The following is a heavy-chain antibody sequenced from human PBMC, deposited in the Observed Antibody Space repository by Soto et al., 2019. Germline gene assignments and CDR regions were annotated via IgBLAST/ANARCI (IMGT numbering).Heavy chain of an antibody. Sequence: QVQLQESGPGLVKPSQTLSLTCTVSGGSISSGDYYWSWIRQPPGKGLEWIGYISYSGDTYYNPYIESRVTISVDTSKNQISLALTSVTAADTPVYYCARASTMTTGAKFDYWRQGNLVTVSS. CDR2: ISYSGDT. J-gene: IGHJ4*02. D-gene: IGHD4-17*01. CDR3: ARASTMTTGAKFDY. CDR1: GGSISSGDYY. V-gene: IGHV4-30-4*01.